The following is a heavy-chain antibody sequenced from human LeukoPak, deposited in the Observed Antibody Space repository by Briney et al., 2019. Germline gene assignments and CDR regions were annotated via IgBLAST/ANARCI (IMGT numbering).Heavy chain of an antibody. CDR3: ARHEYDFWSGYYTVGAFDI. V-gene: IGHV4-34*01. Sequence: SETLSLTCAVYGGSFSGYYWSWIRQPPGKGLEWIGEINHSGSTNYNPSLKSRVTISVDTSKNQFSLKLSSVTAADTAVYYCARHEYDFWSGYYTVGAFDIWGQGTMVTVSS. CDR2: INHSGST. D-gene: IGHD3-3*01. J-gene: IGHJ3*02. CDR1: GGSFSGYY.